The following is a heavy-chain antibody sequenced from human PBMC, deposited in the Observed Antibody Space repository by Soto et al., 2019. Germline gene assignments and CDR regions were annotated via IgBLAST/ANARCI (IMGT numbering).Heavy chain of an antibody. J-gene: IGHJ4*02. CDR2: ISAYNGNT. D-gene: IGHD6-19*01. CDR3: ARVVEIAVAGIDY. V-gene: IGHV1-18*01. Sequence: ASVKVSCKASGYTNTIYGISWVRQAPGQGLEWVGWISAYNGNTNYAQKLQGRVTMTTDTSTSTAYMELRSLRSDDTAVYYCARVVEIAVAGIDYWGQGTLVTVSS. CDR1: GYTNTIYG.